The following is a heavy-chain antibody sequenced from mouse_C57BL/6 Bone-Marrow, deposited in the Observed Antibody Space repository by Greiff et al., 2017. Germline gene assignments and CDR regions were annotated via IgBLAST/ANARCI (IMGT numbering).Heavy chain of an antibody. CDR1: GYTFTDYY. CDR2: IFLGSGSP. CDR3: ETSYYYGISLFAY. V-gene: IGHV1-75*01. D-gene: IGHD1-1*01. J-gene: IGHJ3*01. Sequence: VQLQQSGPELVKPGASVKISCKASGYTFTDYYINWVKQRPGQGLEWIGWIFLGSGSPYYNEKFKGKATLTVDKASSTAYMLLSSLTSEDTAVYFCETSYYYGISLFAYWGQGTLVTVSA.